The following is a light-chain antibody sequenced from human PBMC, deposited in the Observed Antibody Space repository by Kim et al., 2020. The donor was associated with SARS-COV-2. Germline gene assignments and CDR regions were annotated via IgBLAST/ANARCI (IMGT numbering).Light chain of an antibody. Sequence: QSALTQPASVSGSPGQSITISSTGTSSDVGSYNYVSWYQQHPGKAPKLMIYAVSNRPSGVSNRFSGSKSGNTASLTISGLQAEDEADYYCSSYTRSSTNYVFGTGTKVTVL. J-gene: IGLJ1*01. CDR3: SSYTRSSTNYV. CDR2: AVS. V-gene: IGLV2-14*03. CDR1: SSDVGSYNY.